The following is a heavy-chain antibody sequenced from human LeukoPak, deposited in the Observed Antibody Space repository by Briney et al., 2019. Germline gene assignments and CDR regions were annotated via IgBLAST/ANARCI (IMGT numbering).Heavy chain of an antibody. CDR3: ARDRRDWFDS. CDR1: GYTFVSFG. Sequence: ASVKVSCKASGYTFVSFGITWVRQAPGQGLEWMGWVSANRVTMTTDTSTNTAYLEVRSLRSDDTAVYYCARDRRDWFDSWGQGTLVTVSP. CDR2: VSA. J-gene: IGHJ5*01. V-gene: IGHV1-18*01.